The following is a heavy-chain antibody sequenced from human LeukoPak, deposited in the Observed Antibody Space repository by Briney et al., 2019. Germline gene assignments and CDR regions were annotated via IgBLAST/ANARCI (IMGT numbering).Heavy chain of an antibody. CDR3: ARGRYDSSGSYSLFDY. Sequence: PGGSLRLSCGASGFTFSSYSMNWVRQAPGKGLEWVSSISSSSSYIYYADSVKGRFTISRDNAKNSLYLQMNSLRAEDTAVYYCARGRYDSSGSYSLFDYWGQGTLVTVSS. J-gene: IGHJ4*02. D-gene: IGHD3-22*01. CDR1: GFTFSSYS. CDR2: ISSSSSYI. V-gene: IGHV3-21*01.